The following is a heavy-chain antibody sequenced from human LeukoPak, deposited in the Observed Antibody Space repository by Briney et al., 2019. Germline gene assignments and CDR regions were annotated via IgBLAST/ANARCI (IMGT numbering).Heavy chain of an antibody. CDR2: INPSGGST. D-gene: IGHD3-3*01. CDR1: GYTFTSYY. V-gene: IGHV1-46*01. J-gene: IGHJ6*04. CDR3: AGIPVFGVVLHQVPV. Sequence: ASVKVSCKASGYTFTSYYMHWVRQASGQGLEWMGIINPSGGSTSYAQKFQGRVTMTRDMSTSTVYMELSSLRSEDTAVYFCAGIPVFGVVLHQVPVWGKGTTVTVSS.